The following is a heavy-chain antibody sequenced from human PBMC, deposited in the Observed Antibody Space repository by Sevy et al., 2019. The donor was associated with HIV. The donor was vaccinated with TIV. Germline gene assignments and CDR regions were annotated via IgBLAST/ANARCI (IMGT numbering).Heavy chain of an antibody. V-gene: IGHV3-7*01. Sequence: GGSLRLSCEASGFTFSPYWMTWVRQAPGKGLEGVANIRPDGSDKCYVASVKGRFKISRDNAKNSLYLQMNGLRAVDTAMYYCARGVGLDRWGQGALVTVSS. D-gene: IGHD1-26*01. CDR2: IRPDGSDK. CDR1: GFTFSPYW. J-gene: IGHJ5*02. CDR3: ARGVGLDR.